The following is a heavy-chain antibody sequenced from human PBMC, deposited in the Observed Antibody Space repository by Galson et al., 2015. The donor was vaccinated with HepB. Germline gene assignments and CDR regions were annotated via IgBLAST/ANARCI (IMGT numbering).Heavy chain of an antibody. CDR2: IYPGDSDT. CDR1: GYSFTSYW. V-gene: IGHV5-51*03. D-gene: IGHD6-19*01. CDR3: ARSAVAGPSGPYYMDV. J-gene: IGHJ6*03. Sequence: QSGAEVKKPGESLKISCKGSGYSFTSYWIGWVRQMPGKGLEWMGIIYPGDSDTRYSPSFQGQVTISADKSISTAYLQWSSLRSEDTAVYYCARSAVAGPSGPYYMDVWGKGTTATVSS.